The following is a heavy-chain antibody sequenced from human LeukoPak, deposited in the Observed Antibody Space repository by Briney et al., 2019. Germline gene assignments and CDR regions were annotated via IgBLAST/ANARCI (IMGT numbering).Heavy chain of an antibody. J-gene: IGHJ1*01. D-gene: IGHD6-19*01. CDR1: GFTFNSDE. Sequence: LSLSCAASGFTFNSDEMHWLQQAPGKGLEWVSYISSSGSTIYYADSVKGRFTISRDNAKNSLYLQMNCLRAEDTAVYYCATDIDTHIRGWYWGQGSLVTVSS. V-gene: IGHV3-48*03. CDR3: ATDIDTHIRGWY. CDR2: ISSSGSTI.